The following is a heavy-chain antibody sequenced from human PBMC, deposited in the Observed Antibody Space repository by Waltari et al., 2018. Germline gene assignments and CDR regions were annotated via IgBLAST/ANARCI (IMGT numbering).Heavy chain of an antibody. J-gene: IGHJ4*02. CDR2: IYYSGTT. CDR3: ARWADYGDLDY. V-gene: IGHV4-59*01. D-gene: IGHD4-17*01. CDR1: GGSISTYY. Sequence: QVQPQESGPGLVKPSETLSLTCSVSGGSISTYYWSWIRQPPGKGLEWIGYIYYSGTTNYNPSLKSRVTISLDTSKNQFSLKLSSVTAADTAVYYCARWADYGDLDYWGQGTLVTVSS.